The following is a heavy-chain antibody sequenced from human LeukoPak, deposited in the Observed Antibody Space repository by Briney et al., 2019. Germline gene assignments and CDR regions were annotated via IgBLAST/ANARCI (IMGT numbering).Heavy chain of an antibody. CDR3: ARHLKRTYYDFWSGYEPYYYYYGMDV. CDR2: IYYSGST. CDR1: GGSISSYY. D-gene: IGHD3-3*01. V-gene: IGHV4-59*08. Sequence: KPSETLSLTCTVSGGSISSYYWSWIRQPPGEGLEWIGYIYYSGSTNYNPSLKSRVTISVDTSKNQFSLKLSSVTAADTAVYYCARHLKRTYYDFWSGYEPYYYYYGMDVWGQGTTVTVSS. J-gene: IGHJ6*02.